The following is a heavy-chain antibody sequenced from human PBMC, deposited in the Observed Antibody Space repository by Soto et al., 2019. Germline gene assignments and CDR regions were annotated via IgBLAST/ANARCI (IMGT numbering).Heavy chain of an antibody. D-gene: IGHD3-22*01. J-gene: IGHJ3*02. CDR3: ASPYYYDSSGYKAHAFDI. V-gene: IGHV1-3*01. CDR2: INAGNGNT. Sequence: GASVKVSCKASGYPFTSYAMHWVRQAPGQRLEWMGWINAGNGNTKYSQKFQGRVTITRDTSASTAYMELSSLRSEDTAVYYCASPYYYDSSGYKAHAFDIWGQGTMVTVPS. CDR1: GYPFTSYA.